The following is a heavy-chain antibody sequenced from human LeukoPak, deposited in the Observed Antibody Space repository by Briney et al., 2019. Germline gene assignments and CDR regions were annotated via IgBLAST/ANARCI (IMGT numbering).Heavy chain of an antibody. J-gene: IGHJ6*03. Sequence: SETLSLTCTVSGGSISSHYWSWIRQPPGKGLEWIGYIYYSGSTNYNPSLKSRVTISVDTSKNQFSLKLSSVTAADTAVYYCARVYDYYYYYMDVWGKGTTVTVSS. CDR3: ARVYDYYYYYMDV. CDR1: GGSISSHY. V-gene: IGHV4-59*11. CDR2: IYYSGST. D-gene: IGHD3-3*01.